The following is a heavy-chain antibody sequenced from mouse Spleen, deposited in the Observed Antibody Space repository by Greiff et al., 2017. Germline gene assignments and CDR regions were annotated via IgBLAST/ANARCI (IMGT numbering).Heavy chain of an antibody. J-gene: IGHJ1*01. CDR2: IWGGGST. CDR3: ARSSGSSYRYFDV. V-gene: IGHV2-6*01. Sequence: VQLQQSGPGLVAPSQSLSITCTVSGFSLTSYGVDWVRQSPGKGLEWLGVIWGGGSTNYNSALKSRLSISKDNSKSQVILKMNSLQTDDTAMYYCARSSGSSYRYFDVWGAGTTVTVSS. CDR1: GFSLTSYG. D-gene: IGHD1-1*01.